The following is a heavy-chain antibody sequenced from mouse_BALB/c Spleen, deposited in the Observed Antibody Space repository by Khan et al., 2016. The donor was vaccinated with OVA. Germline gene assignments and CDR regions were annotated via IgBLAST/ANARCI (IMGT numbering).Heavy chain of an antibody. CDR2: IDPATGNS. J-gene: IGHJ4*01. CDR1: GFNIKDTY. V-gene: IGHV14-3*02. Sequence: EVQLQESGAELVKPGASVKLSCTASGFNIKDTYIHWIMQRPEQGLEWIGRIDPATGNSNFDPKFQGKATITADTSSNTAYLHLTGLTSEDTAVYYSAVTAIHYYGSYTMDYWCHGTSVPVSS. D-gene: IGHD1-2*01. CDR3: AVTAIHYYGSYTMDY.